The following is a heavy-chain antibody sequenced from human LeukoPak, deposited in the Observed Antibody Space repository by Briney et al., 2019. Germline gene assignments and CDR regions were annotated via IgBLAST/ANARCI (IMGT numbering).Heavy chain of an antibody. CDR1: GYTFTSYD. Sequence: ASVKVSCKASGYTFTSYDINWVRQATGQGLEWMGWMSPNSGNTGYAQKFQGRVTITRNTSISTAYMELSSLRSEDTAVYYCARTPRRYCSSTSCYTEWFDPWGQGTLVTVSS. J-gene: IGHJ5*02. CDR3: ARTPRRYCSSTSCYTEWFDP. CDR2: MSPNSGNT. V-gene: IGHV1-8*03. D-gene: IGHD2-2*02.